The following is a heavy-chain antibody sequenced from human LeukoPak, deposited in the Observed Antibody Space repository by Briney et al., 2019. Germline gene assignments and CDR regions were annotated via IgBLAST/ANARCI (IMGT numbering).Heavy chain of an antibody. CDR1: GFTFSSYW. CDR2: ISWNSGSI. V-gene: IGHV3-9*01. Sequence: GGSLRLSCAASGFTFSSYWMSWVRQAPGKGLEWVSGISWNSGSIGYADSVKGRFTISRDNAKNSLYLQMNSLRAEDTALYYCAKVGSPGIAVAGPLFFDYWGQGTLVTVSS. D-gene: IGHD6-19*01. J-gene: IGHJ4*02. CDR3: AKVGSPGIAVAGPLFFDY.